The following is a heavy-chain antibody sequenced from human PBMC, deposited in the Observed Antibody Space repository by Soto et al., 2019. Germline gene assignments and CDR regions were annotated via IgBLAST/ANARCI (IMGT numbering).Heavy chain of an antibody. J-gene: IGHJ4*02. CDR1: GFTFSSYA. D-gene: IGHD3-9*01. CDR2: ISGSGGST. Sequence: PGGSLRLSCAASGFTFSSYAMSWFRQAPGKGLEWVSAISGSGGSTYYADSVKGRFTISRDNSKNTLYLQMNSLRAEDTAVYYCAKGFMYYRYWGWLSPFDYWGQGTLVTVSS. CDR3: AKGFMYYRYWGWLSPFDY. V-gene: IGHV3-23*01.